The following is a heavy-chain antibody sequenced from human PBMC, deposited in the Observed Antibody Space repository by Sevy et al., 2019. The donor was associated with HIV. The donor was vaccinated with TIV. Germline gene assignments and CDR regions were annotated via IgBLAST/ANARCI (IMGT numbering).Heavy chain of an antibody. J-gene: IGHJ3*02. CDR1: GGSISSGGYY. V-gene: IGHV4-31*03. D-gene: IGHD4-17*01. CDR3: ALTVTTKGYAFDI. Sequence: SETLSLTCTVSGGSISSGGYYWSWIRQHPGKGLEWIGYIYYSGSTYYNPSLKSRVTISVDTSKNQFSLKLSSVTAADMAVYYCALTVTTKGYAFDIWGQGTMVTVSS. CDR2: IYYSGST.